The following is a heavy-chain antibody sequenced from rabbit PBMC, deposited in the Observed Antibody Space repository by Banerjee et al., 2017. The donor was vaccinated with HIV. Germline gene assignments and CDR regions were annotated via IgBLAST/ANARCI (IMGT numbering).Heavy chain of an antibody. J-gene: IGHJ4*01. CDR3: ARHYAGYAAYDL. D-gene: IGHD7-1*01. CDR1: GFSFSSSYY. CDR2: IDAGSSGST. V-gene: IGHV1S40*01. Sequence: QSLEESGGDLVKPGASLTLTCTASGFSFSSSYYMCWVRQAPGKGLEWIACIDAGSSGSTYYASWAKGRFTISKASSTTVTLQMTSLTAADTATYFCARHYAGYAAYDLWGQGTLVTVS.